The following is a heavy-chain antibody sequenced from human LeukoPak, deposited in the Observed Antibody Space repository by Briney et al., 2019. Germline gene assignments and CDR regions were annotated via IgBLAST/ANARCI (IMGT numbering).Heavy chain of an antibody. D-gene: IGHD3-10*01. CDR1: GGSISSGGYY. J-gene: IGHJ3*02. Sequence: SETLSLTCTVSGGSISSGGYYWSWIRQHPGKGLERIGYIYYSGSTYYNPSLKSRVTISVDTSKNQFSLKLSSVTAADTAVYYCAREPALLRFEDAFDIWGQGTMVTVSS. V-gene: IGHV4-31*03. CDR2: IYYSGST. CDR3: AREPALLRFEDAFDI.